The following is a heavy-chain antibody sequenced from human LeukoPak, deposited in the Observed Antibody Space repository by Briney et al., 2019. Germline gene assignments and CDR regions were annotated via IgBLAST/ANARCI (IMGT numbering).Heavy chain of an antibody. V-gene: IGHV4-31*03. CDR3: ARDYVLGDCTNGVCWGAFDP. Sequence: SETLSLTCTVSGGSVNSGGQYWSWIRQLPGKGLEWIGYIYYSGSTYYNPSLKSRVTISVDTSKNQFSLKLSSVTAADTAVYYCARDYVLGDCTNGVCWGAFDPWGQGTLVTVSS. D-gene: IGHD2-8*01. CDR2: IYYSGST. J-gene: IGHJ5*02. CDR1: GGSVNSGGQY.